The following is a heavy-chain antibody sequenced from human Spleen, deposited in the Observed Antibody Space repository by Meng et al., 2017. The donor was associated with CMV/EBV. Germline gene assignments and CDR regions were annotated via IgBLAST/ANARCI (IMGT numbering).Heavy chain of an antibody. J-gene: IGHJ6*02. D-gene: IGHD6-13*01. V-gene: IGHV3-21*01. Sequence: RGSLRPSCAGSGSAFNSYSMNWDRQAPGKGLEWVSSISSTKNHIYYADSFADRFTIPRDNANNSPSLQMTSLRAEETAVYYCASRTAAGSIYYYYGMDVWGQGTTVTVSS. CDR3: ASRTAAGSIYYYYGMDV. CDR1: GSAFNSYS. CDR2: ISSTKNHI.